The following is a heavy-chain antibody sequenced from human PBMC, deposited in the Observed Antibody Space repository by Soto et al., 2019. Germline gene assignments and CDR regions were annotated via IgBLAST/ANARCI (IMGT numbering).Heavy chain of an antibody. Sequence: SQTLSLTCAISGDSVSSNRAAWNWIRQSPSRGLEWLGRTYQRSKWYSDYAVSVKSRITINPDTSKSQFSLQLNSATPEDTAVYYCTRAVSYGPYYFDYSGQATLVTVSS. J-gene: IGHJ4*02. CDR3: TRAVSYGPYYFDY. CDR1: GDSVSSNRAA. V-gene: IGHV6-1*01. D-gene: IGHD3-10*01. CDR2: TYQRSKWYS.